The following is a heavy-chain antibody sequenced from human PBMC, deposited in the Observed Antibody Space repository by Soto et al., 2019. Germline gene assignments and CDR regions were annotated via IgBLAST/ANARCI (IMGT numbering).Heavy chain of an antibody. CDR2: ISYIGTT. CDR3: VRGGGGYGNGLIDY. J-gene: IGHJ4*02. V-gene: IGHV4-59*01. CDR1: GGSISNYY. D-gene: IGHD5-18*01. Sequence: SETLSLTCSVSGGSISNYYWSWIRQSPGKGLEWIGYISYIGTTNYNPSLKSRVTISVDTSKNQFSLRLTSVTAADTAVYYCVRGGGGYGNGLIDYWGQGTPVTVSS.